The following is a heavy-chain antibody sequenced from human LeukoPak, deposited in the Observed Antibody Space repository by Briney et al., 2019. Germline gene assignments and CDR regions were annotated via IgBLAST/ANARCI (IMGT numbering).Heavy chain of an antibody. Sequence: SVKVSCKASGGTFSSYAISWVRQAPGQGLEWMGGIIPIFGTANYAQKFQGRVTITADESTSTAYMELSSLRSEDTAVYYCARDVTEHTIFGVVILDAFDIWGQGTMVTVSS. CDR1: GGTFSSYA. V-gene: IGHV1-69*13. CDR2: IIPIFGTA. D-gene: IGHD3-3*01. J-gene: IGHJ3*02. CDR3: ARDVTEHTIFGVVILDAFDI.